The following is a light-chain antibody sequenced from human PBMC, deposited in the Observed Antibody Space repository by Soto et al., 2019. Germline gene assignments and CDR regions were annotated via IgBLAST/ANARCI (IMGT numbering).Light chain of an antibody. CDR1: QSISSW. Sequence: DIQMTQSPSTLSASVGDRVTITCRASQSISSWLAWYQQKPGKAPELLIYDASSLQTGVPSRFSGSGSGTEFTLTISSLQPDDCATYYCQQYNTYWTFGQGTKVDIK. CDR3: QQYNTYWT. J-gene: IGKJ1*01. CDR2: DAS. V-gene: IGKV1-5*01.